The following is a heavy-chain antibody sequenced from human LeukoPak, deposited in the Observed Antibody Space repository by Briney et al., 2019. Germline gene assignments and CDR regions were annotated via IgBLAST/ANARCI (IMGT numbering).Heavy chain of an antibody. J-gene: IGHJ4*02. Sequence: AGGSLRLSCAASGFTFSSYAMSWVRQAPGKGLEWVSAISGSGGSTYYADSVKGRFTISRDNSKNTLYLQMNSLRAEDTAVYYCAKDRAYYLDSGAYSWDYWGQGTLVTVSS. CDR2: ISGSGGST. CDR3: AKDRAYYLDSGAYSWDY. CDR1: GFTFSSYA. V-gene: IGHV3-23*01. D-gene: IGHD3-22*01.